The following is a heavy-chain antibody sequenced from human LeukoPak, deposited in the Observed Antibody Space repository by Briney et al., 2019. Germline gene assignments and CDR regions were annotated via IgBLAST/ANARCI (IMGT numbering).Heavy chain of an antibody. J-gene: IGHJ4*02. D-gene: IGHD3-16*01. CDR3: ASISGASWGDY. V-gene: IGHV3-30-3*01. Sequence: GRSLRLSCAASGFTFSTYALHWVRQAPGKGLEWVAVISYDGNSIYYVDSVKGRFTISRDNSKNTLYLQMNSLRAEDTAVYFCASISGASWGDYWGQGTLVTVSS. CDR1: GFTFSTYA. CDR2: ISYDGNSI.